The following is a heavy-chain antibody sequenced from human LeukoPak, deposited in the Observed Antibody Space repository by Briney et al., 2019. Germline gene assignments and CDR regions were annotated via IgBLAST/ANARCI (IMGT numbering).Heavy chain of an antibody. D-gene: IGHD4-17*01. CDR1: GFTFSSYW. CDR2: INSDGSST. CDR3: ARGQFYGDYYY. V-gene: IGHV3-74*01. J-gene: IGHJ4*02. Sequence: GGSLRLSCAASGFTFSSYWMHWVRQAPGKGLVWVSRINSDGSSTSYADSVKGRFTISRDNAKNTLYLQMNSLRAEDTAVYYCARGQFYGDYYYWGQGTLVTVSS.